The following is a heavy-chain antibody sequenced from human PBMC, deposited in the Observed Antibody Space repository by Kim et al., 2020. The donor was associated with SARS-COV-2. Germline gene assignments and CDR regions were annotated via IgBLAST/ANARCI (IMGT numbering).Heavy chain of an antibody. V-gene: IGHV1-8*01. Sequence: QKFQGRVTMTRNTSISTAYMELSSLRSEDTAVYYCARGRAGGDYVRFGYWGQGTLVTVSS. CDR3: ARGRAGGDYVRFGY. J-gene: IGHJ4*02. D-gene: IGHD4-17*01.